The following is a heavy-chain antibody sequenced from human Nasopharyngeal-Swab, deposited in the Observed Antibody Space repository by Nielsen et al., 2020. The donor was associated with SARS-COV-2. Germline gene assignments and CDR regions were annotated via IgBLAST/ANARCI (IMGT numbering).Heavy chain of an antibody. CDR3: ARENQEYANIWIDY. J-gene: IGHJ4*02. CDR2: ISTKTGAP. Sequence: ASVKVSCKASGYTCTSNVLNWVRQAPGQGPEYIGWISTKTGAPTYAQAFTGRFVISLDTSVSTTYLQISSLKADDTAVYYCARENQEYANIWIDYWGQGTQATVSS. V-gene: IGHV7-4-1*02. CDR1: GYTCTSNV. D-gene: IGHD1-1*01.